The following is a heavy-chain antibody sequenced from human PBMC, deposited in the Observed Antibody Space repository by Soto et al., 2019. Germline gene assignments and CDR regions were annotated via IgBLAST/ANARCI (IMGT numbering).Heavy chain of an antibody. Sequence: GGSLRLSCAASGLTFNRYWMHWVRHAPGKGLVWVSHINTDGSNTNYADSVKGRFTISRDNAKSTLFLQMNSLRDEDTAVYYCARVVCSGGNCYTYYFDPWGQGIPVTVSS. CDR2: INTDGSNT. D-gene: IGHD2-15*01. V-gene: IGHV3-74*01. CDR3: ARVVCSGGNCYTYYFDP. J-gene: IGHJ5*02. CDR1: GLTFNRYW.